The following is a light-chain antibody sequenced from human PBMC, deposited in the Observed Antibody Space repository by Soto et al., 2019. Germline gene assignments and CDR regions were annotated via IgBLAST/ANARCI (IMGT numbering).Light chain of an antibody. J-gene: IGKJ1*01. CDR3: QQSYITPWA. CDR2: ASS. Sequence: DIQMTQSPSSLSASVGDRVTITCRASQSIISYLNWYQQKPGKAPKLLIYASSSLQSGVPSRCSGSGSGTDFNLTNSSLQPEDFATYYGQQSYITPWAFGQGIKVEIK. V-gene: IGKV1-39*01. CDR1: QSIISY.